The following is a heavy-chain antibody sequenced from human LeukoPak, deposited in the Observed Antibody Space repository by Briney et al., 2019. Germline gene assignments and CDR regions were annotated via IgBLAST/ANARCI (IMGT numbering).Heavy chain of an antibody. D-gene: IGHD6-19*01. V-gene: IGHV5-51*01. J-gene: IGHJ4*02. CDR1: GYTFSTYW. CDR2: IYPGDSDT. CDR3: ARALGGSGWRFEY. Sequence: GESLKISCKASGYTFSTYWIGWVRQVPGKGLEFMGVIYPGDSDTRYRPSFQGQVTISADKSISTAYLQWSSLKASDTAMYYCARALGGSGWRFEYWGQGTLVTVSS.